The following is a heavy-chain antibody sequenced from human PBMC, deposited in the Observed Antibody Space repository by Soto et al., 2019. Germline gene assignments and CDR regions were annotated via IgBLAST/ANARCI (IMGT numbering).Heavy chain of an antibody. Sequence: QVQLVQSGAEVKKPGSSVKVSCKASGGTFSSYAISWVRQAPGQGLEWMGGIIPIFGTANYAQKFQGRVTITADESTSTAYMELSCLRSEDTAVYYCARDAGDIVLIGNWFDPWGQGTLVTVSS. J-gene: IGHJ5*02. CDR2: IIPIFGTA. CDR1: GGTFSSYA. CDR3: ARDAGDIVLIGNWFDP. D-gene: IGHD2-8*01. V-gene: IGHV1-69*01.